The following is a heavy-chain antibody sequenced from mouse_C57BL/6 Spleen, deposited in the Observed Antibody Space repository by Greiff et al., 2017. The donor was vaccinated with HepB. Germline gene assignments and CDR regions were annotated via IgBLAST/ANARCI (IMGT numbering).Heavy chain of an antibody. V-gene: IGHV1-53*01. CDR3: ARSDYGYDEGGY. J-gene: IGHJ2*01. Sequence: QVQLQQPGTELVKPGASVKLSCKASGSTFTSYWMHWVKQRPGQGLEWIGNINPSNGGTNYNEKFKSQATLTVDKSSSTAYMPHSSLTSEDSAVYYWARSDYGYDEGGYWGQGTTLTVSS. CDR2: INPSNGGT. CDR1: GSTFTSYW. D-gene: IGHD2-2*01.